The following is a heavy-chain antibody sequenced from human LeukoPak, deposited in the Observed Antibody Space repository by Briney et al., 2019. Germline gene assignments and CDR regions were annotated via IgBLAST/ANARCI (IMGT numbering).Heavy chain of an antibody. J-gene: IGHJ4*02. Sequence: GGSLRLSCVASGFTFSDYSMNWVRQAPGKGLEWVSYITSSSTNLHYEDSVKGRFTISRDNAKNSLYLQMNSLRDEDTAVYYCSRRPNAGFYGIAYWGQGTQVIVSS. CDR3: SRRPNAGFYGIAY. CDR1: GFTFSDYS. CDR2: ITSSSTNL. D-gene: IGHD2/OR15-2a*01. V-gene: IGHV3-48*02.